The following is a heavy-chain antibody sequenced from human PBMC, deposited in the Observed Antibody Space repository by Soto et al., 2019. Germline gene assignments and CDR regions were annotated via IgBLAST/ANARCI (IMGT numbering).Heavy chain of an antibody. CDR3: ARDGMTTGDT. CDR1: GVSVGSYA. D-gene: IGHD2-21*02. CDR2: VFSSVSA. V-gene: IGHV4-4*07. J-gene: IGHJ4*02. Sequence: PSETRSLTCIVSGVSVGSYAWSWVRQPANKGLEWIGRVFSSVSATYNPSLKSRVSISMDTPENRISLKLDSVTAADAGVYFCARDGMTTGDTWGPGTLVNVSS.